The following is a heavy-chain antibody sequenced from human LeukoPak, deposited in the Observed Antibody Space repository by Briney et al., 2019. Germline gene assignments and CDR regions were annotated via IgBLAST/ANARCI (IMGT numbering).Heavy chain of an antibody. CDR2: IRYDGSNK. D-gene: IGHD3-16*01. CDR1: GFTFSSYG. Sequence: PGGSLRLSCAASGFTFSSYGMHWVRQAPGKGLEWVAFIRYDGSNKYYADSVKGRFTISRDNSKNTLYLQMNSLRAEDTAVYYCARDFGDTLDYWGQGTLVTVSS. J-gene: IGHJ4*02. V-gene: IGHV3-30*02. CDR3: ARDFGDTLDY.